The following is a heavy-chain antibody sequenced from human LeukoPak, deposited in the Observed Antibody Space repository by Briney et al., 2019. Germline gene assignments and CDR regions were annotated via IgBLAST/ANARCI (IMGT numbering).Heavy chain of an antibody. CDR2: IYYSGNT. V-gene: IGHV4-39*07. J-gene: IGHJ6*02. CDR1: GGSISSHGYY. Sequence: PSETLSLTCTVSGGSISSHGYYWGWIRQTPGKGLEWIGSIYYSGNTYFNPSLKSRVTISVDKSKNQFSLKLSSVTAADTAVYYCASTKPSYGMDVWGQGTTVTVSS. CDR3: ASTKPSYGMDV.